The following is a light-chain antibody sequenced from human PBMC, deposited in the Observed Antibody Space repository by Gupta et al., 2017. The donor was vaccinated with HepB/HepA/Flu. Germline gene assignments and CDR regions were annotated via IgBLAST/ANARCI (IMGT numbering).Light chain of an antibody. J-gene: IGKJ4*01. CDR1: QSISSS. CDR3: QQNYSTPLT. CDR2: AAS. V-gene: IGKV1-39*01. Sequence: DIQMTQTPYPLSVSVGDRVPLSCRASQSISSSINWYQQKPGKAPKLLFYAASSVQSRVPSRFGSSGSGTDFTITISSLQHEYVVTYCCQQNYSTPLTFGGGTRVEIK.